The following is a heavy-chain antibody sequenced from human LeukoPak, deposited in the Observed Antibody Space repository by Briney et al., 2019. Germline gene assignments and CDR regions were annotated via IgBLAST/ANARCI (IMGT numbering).Heavy chain of an antibody. CDR1: GFSFSTYS. Sequence: GGSLRLSCAASGFSFSTYSMIWVRQAPGKGLEWVSSVSGTSEYIYYADSVRGRFTISRDNAKNTVYLQMNSLRAEDTAVYYCARNRNFDYWGQGTLVTVSS. D-gene: IGHD1-14*01. CDR3: ARNRNFDY. J-gene: IGHJ4*02. V-gene: IGHV3-21*06. CDR2: VSGTSEYI.